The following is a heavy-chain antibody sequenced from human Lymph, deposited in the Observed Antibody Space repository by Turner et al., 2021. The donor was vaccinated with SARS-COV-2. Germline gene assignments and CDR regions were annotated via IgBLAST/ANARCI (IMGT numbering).Heavy chain of an antibody. CDR3: ARMGSSSWYFDY. CDR2: IKQDGSEK. Sequence: EVQLVESGGGVVQPGGSLRLSCAASGFTFSYYWMSWVRQAPGKGLEWGANIKQDGSEKYYGDSVKGRFTISRDNAKNSLFLQMNSLRAEDTAVYYCARMGSSSWYFDYWGQGTLVTVSS. V-gene: IGHV3-7*01. J-gene: IGHJ4*02. CDR1: GFTFSYYW. D-gene: IGHD1-26*01.